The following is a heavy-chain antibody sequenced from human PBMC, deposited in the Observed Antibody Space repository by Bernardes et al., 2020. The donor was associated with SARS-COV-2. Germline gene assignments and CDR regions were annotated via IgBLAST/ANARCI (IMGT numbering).Heavy chain of an antibody. V-gene: IGHV4-34*01. CDR3: ARGPWGSYYFDY. D-gene: IGHD3-16*01. CDR2: INHSGST. Sequence: SETLSLTCAVYGGSFSGYYWSWIRQPPVKWLEWIGEINHSGSTNYNPSLKSRVTISVDTSKNQFSLKLSSVTAADTAVYYCARGPWGSYYFDYWGQGTLVTVSS. J-gene: IGHJ4*02. CDR1: GGSFSGYY.